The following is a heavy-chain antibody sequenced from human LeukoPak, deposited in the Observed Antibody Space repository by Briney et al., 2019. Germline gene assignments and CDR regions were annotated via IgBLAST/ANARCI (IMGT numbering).Heavy chain of an antibody. CDR1: GGSISSSSYY. Sequence: SETLSLTCTVSGGSISSSSYYWGWIRQPPGKGREWIGSIYYSGSTYYNPSLKNRVTISVDTSKNQFSLKLSSVTAADTAVYYCAREVGASYYWGQGTLVTVSS. V-gene: IGHV4-39*02. D-gene: IGHD1-26*01. CDR2: IYYSGST. J-gene: IGHJ4*02. CDR3: AREVGASYY.